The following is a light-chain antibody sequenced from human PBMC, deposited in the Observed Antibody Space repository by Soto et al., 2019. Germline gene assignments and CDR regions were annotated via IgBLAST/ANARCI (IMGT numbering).Light chain of an antibody. CDR3: QQGSTTPIT. V-gene: IGKV1-39*01. Sequence: DIQMTQSPASLSASVGDRVTSACRASQNIGSFLNWYQQKPGEAPRLLVYSAFRIQSGVPSRFNASGSGTDFTLSISSLQPEDFSTYYCQQGSTTPITSGLGTRLEIK. CDR1: QNIGSF. CDR2: SAF. J-gene: IGKJ5*01.